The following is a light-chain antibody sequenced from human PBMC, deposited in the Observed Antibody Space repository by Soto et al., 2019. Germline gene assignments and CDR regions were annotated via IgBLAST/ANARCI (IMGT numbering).Light chain of an antibody. V-gene: IGLV1-44*01. Sequence: QSVLTQPPSASGTPGQRVTISCSGSSSNIGSNTVNWYQQLPGTAPKLLIYSNNQRHSGVPDRFSGSKSGTSASLAISGLQSEDDADYYCAAWDDSLNGLVFGGGTQLTVL. CDR3: AAWDDSLNGLV. CDR2: SNN. CDR1: SSNIGSNT. J-gene: IGLJ2*01.